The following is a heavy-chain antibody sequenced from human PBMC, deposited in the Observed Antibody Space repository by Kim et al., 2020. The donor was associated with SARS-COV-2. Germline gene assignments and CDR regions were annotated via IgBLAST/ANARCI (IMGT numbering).Heavy chain of an antibody. CDR3: ARERLFPFERPPDAFDI. CDR1: GFTFSSYG. J-gene: IGHJ3*02. Sequence: GGSLRLSCAASGFTFSSYGMHWVRQAPGKGLEWVAVIWYDGSNKYYADSVKGRFTISRDNSKNTLYLQMNSLRAEDTAVYYCARERLFPFERPPDAFDIWGEETMVTASS. CDR2: IWYDGSNK. D-gene: IGHD1-1*01. V-gene: IGHV3-33*01.